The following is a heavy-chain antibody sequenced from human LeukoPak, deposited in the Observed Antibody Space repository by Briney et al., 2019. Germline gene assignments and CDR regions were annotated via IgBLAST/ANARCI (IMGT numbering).Heavy chain of an antibody. D-gene: IGHD3/OR15-3a*01. J-gene: IGHJ6*02. CDR1: GYTFTSYG. CDR3: ARTSLRQERTYGMDV. CDR2: ISANNGYT. Sequence: GASVKVSCRASGYTFTSYGISWVRQAPGQGLEWMGWISANNGYTKHAQKLQGRVTMATDTSTSTAYMELRSLRSDDTAVYYCARTSLRQERTYGMDVWGQGTTVTVSS. V-gene: IGHV1-18*01.